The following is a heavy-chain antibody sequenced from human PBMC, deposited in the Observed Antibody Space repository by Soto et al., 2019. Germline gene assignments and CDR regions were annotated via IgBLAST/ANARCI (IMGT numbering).Heavy chain of an antibody. D-gene: IGHD3-22*01. Sequence: PGGSLRLSCAASGFTFGSYGMHWVRQAPGKGLEWVAVISYDGSNKYYADSVKGRFTISRDNSKNTLYLQMNSLRAEDTAVYYCAKNYYDSSGYYPIDYWGQGTLVTVSS. CDR2: ISYDGSNK. CDR3: AKNYYDSSGYYPIDY. J-gene: IGHJ4*02. CDR1: GFTFGSYG. V-gene: IGHV3-30*18.